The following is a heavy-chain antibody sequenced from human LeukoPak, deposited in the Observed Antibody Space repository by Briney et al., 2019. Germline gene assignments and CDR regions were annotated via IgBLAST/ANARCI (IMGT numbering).Heavy chain of an antibody. V-gene: IGHV3-21*04. CDR3: ARGLYGDHTCLDY. CDR1: GFTFSTYS. D-gene: IGHD4-17*01. J-gene: IGHJ4*02. Sequence: GGSLRLSCAASGFTFSTYSMNWVRQAPGKGLEWVSSISSSSSYIYYADSVKGRFTISRDNAKNSLYLQMNSLRAEDTAVYYCARGLYGDHTCLDYWGQGTLVTVSS. CDR2: ISSSSSYI.